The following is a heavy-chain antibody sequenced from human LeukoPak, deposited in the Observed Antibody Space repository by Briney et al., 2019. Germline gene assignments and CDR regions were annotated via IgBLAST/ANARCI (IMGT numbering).Heavy chain of an antibody. D-gene: IGHD2-15*01. J-gene: IGHJ4*02. CDR1: GGTFSSYA. CDR3: ARDQGYCSGGSCYGVDY. V-gene: IGHV1-69*06. CDR2: IIPIFGTA. Sequence: GASVKVSCKASGGTFSSYAISWVRQAPGQGLEWMGGIIPIFGTANYAQKFQGRVTITADKSTSTAYMELSSLRSEDTAVYYCARDQGYCSGGSCYGVDYWGQGTLVTVSS.